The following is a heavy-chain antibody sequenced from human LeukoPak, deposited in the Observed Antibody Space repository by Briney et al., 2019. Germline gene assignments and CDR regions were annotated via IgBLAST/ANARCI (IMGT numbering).Heavy chain of an antibody. Sequence: SETLSLTCTVSGGSVSSYYWSWIRQPPGKGLEWIGYIYYSGNANYNPSLKSRVSLSVHTSKNQFSLRLSSVTAADTAIYYCARRRLGDAFDVWGQGTMVAVSS. CDR3: ARRRLGDAFDV. J-gene: IGHJ3*01. CDR1: GGSVSSYY. D-gene: IGHD3-16*01. CDR2: IYYSGNA. V-gene: IGHV4-59*08.